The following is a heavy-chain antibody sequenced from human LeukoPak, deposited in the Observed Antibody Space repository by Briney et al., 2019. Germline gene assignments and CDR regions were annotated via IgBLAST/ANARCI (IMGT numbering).Heavy chain of an antibody. D-gene: IGHD6-13*01. Sequence: ASVKVSFKSSGYTFTGYYMHWVRQAPGQGLEWMGGINPNSGGTKYAQKFQGRVTMTRDTSISTAYMELSRLRSDDMAVYYCARVLEIEAAGNDYWGQGTLVTVSS. CDR3: ARVLEIEAAGNDY. CDR1: GYTFTGYY. CDR2: INPNSGGT. V-gene: IGHV1-2*02. J-gene: IGHJ4*02.